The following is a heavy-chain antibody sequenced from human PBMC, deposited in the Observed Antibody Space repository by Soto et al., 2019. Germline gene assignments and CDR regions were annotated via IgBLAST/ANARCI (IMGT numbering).Heavy chain of an antibody. D-gene: IGHD6-13*01. CDR3: ASTYSTSWYWFDP. Sequence: QVTVKESGPVLVKPTETLTLTCTVSGFSLSNAGLGVSWIRQPPGKALEWLAHIFSNDEKSYSTSLKSRLTISKDTSXXXXXLIXXXXXPVXXAXXXCASTYSTSWYWFDPWGQGTLVTVSS. J-gene: IGHJ5*02. CDR1: GFSLSNAGLG. V-gene: IGHV2-26*04. CDR2: IFSNDEK.